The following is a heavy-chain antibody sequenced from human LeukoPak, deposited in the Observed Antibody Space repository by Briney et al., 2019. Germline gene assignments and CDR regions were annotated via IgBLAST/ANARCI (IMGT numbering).Heavy chain of an antibody. CDR2: IIPILGIA. Sequence: SVKVSCKASGGTFSSYAISWVRQAPGQGLEWMGRIIPILGIANYAQKFQGRVTITADKSTSTAYIELSSLRSEDTAVYYCARIDSSSPDYWGQGTLVTVSS. J-gene: IGHJ4*02. CDR3: ARIDSSSPDY. CDR1: GGTFSSYA. V-gene: IGHV1-69*04. D-gene: IGHD6-6*01.